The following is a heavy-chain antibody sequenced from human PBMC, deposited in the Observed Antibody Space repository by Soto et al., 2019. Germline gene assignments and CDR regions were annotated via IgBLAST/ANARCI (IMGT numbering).Heavy chain of an antibody. CDR3: AKDLSGNNNAFDI. V-gene: IGHV3-30*18. J-gene: IGHJ3*02. CDR1: GFTFSSYG. D-gene: IGHD3-10*01. CDR2: ISYDGSNK. Sequence: GGSLRLSCAASGFTFSSYGMHWVRQAPGKGLEWVAVISYDGSNKYYADSVKGRFTISRDNSKNTLYLQMNSLRAEDTAVYYCAKDLSGNNNAFDIWGQGTMLTVS.